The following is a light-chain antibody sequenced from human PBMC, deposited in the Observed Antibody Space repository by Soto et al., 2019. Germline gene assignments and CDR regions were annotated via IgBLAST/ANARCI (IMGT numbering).Light chain of an antibody. Sequence: VVSQSPATLSLSKGERATLSCRASRSISTYLAWYQQKPGQAPRLLIYEALNRATGIPARFSGSGSETEFTLTIRSLQSEDSAVYYCHQYNNWPWTFGQGTKVDIK. V-gene: IGKV3D-15*01. J-gene: IGKJ1*01. CDR2: EAL. CDR1: RSISTY. CDR3: HQYNNWPWT.